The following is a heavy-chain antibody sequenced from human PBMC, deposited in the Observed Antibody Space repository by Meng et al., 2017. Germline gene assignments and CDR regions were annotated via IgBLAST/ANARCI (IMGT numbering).Heavy chain of an antibody. CDR3: ARDLPPSYFDY. J-gene: IGHJ4*02. Sequence: GESLKISCAASGFIFDDYGMSWVRQAPGKGLEWVSSISGGGSYIYYADSVRGRFTISRDNARNSLYLRMNSLRVEDTAVYYCARDLPPSYFDYWGQGTLVTVSS. CDR1: GFIFDDYG. V-gene: IGHV3-21*01. CDR2: ISGGGSYI.